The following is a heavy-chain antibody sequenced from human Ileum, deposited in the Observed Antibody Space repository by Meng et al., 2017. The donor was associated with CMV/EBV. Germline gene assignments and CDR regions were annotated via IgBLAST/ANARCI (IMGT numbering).Heavy chain of an antibody. Sequence: ASGKGLEGVGRIRSKANSYATAYAASVKGRFTISRDDSKNTAYLQMNSLKTEDTAVYYCTRLTPGDCSSTSCLLWFGELLTPGAFDIWGQGTMVTVSS. J-gene: IGHJ3*02. CDR3: TRLTPGDCSSTSCLLWFGELLTPGAFDI. CDR2: IRSKANSYAT. V-gene: IGHV3-73*01. D-gene: IGHD3-10*01.